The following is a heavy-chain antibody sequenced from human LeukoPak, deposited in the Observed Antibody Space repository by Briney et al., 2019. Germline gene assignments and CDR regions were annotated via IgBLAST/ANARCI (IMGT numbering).Heavy chain of an antibody. Sequence: PSETLSLTCTVSGGSISSYYWSWIRQPPGKGLEWIGYIYYSGRTKYNASLKRRVSISVDKSKNKFSLKRSCVDAADTAVYYCARGARDGYNLGPIDYWGQGTLVTVSS. V-gene: IGHV4-59*01. CDR2: IYYSGRT. J-gene: IGHJ4*02. CDR1: GGSISSYY. CDR3: ARGARDGYNLGPIDY. D-gene: IGHD5-24*01.